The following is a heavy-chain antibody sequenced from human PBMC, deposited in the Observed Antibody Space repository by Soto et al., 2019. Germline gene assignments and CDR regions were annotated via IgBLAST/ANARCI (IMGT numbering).Heavy chain of an antibody. D-gene: IGHD6-13*01. Sequence: YXFINYYIHWVRQAPGQGLEWMAIINPMGGSTNYAQEFQGRVTLTSDTSTSTVYMELSSLRFEDTALFYCARDLAAGDLWGQGTLVTVSS. CDR1: YXFINYY. CDR3: ARDLAAGDL. CDR2: INPMGGST. V-gene: IGHV1-46*01. J-gene: IGHJ5*02.